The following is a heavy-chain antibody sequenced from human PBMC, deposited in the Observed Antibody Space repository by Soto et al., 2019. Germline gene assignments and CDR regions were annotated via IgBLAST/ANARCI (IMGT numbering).Heavy chain of an antibody. Sequence: QVQLQQWGAGLLKPSETLSLTCAVYGGSFSGYSWSWIRQPPGKGLEWIGEINHSGGTNYNPSLKSRVNISVDTSKNQFSLKRSSVTAADTAVYYCARFRKQHLVHRPLRPQNYYYGMDVWGQGTTVTVSS. D-gene: IGHD6-13*01. CDR3: ARFRKQHLVHRPLRPQNYYYGMDV. CDR2: INHSGGT. J-gene: IGHJ6*02. CDR1: GGSFSGYS. V-gene: IGHV4-34*01.